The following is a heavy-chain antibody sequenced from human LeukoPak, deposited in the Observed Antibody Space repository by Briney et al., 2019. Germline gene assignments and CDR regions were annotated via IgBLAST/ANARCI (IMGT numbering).Heavy chain of an antibody. CDR3: ARGAGYSYGYIDY. J-gene: IGHJ4*02. V-gene: IGHV3-53*01. Sequence: GGSLRLSCAASGFTVSSTYISWVRPAPGKGLEWVSVVYSGGNTYYADSVKGRFTISRDNSKNTVHLQMNSLRAEDTAVYYCARGAGYSYGYIDYWGQGTLVTVSS. D-gene: IGHD5-18*01. CDR1: GFTVSSTY. CDR2: VYSGGNT.